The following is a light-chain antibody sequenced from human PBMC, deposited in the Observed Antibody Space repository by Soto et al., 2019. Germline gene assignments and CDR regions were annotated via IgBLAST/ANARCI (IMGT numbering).Light chain of an antibody. CDR3: QTWGTGIQGV. CDR2: LNSDGSH. CDR1: SGHSSYA. Sequence: QPVLTQSPSASASLGASVKLTCTLSSGHSSYAIAWHQQQPEKGPRYLMKLNSDGSHSKGDGIPDRFSGSSSGAERYLTISSLQSEDEADYHCQTWGTGIQGVFGGGTKVTV. J-gene: IGLJ2*01. V-gene: IGLV4-69*01.